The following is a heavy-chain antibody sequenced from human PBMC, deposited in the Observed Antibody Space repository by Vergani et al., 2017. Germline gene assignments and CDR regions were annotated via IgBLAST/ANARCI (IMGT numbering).Heavy chain of an antibody. D-gene: IGHD2-2*01. Sequence: EVQLLESGGGLVQPGGSLRLSCAASGFTFSSYAMSWVRQVPGKGLEWDSGISGSGGNTYYANSVKGRFTISRDNSKNTLYLQMNSLRADDTAVYYCAKGVYCSSTSCYEGRGYYYGMGVWGQGTTVTFSS. CDR1: GFTFSSYA. CDR2: ISGSGGNT. J-gene: IGHJ6*02. CDR3: AKGVYCSSTSCYEGRGYYYGMGV. V-gene: IGHV3-23*01.